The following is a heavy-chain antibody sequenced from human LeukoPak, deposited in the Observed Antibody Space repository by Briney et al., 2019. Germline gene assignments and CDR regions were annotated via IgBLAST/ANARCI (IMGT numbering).Heavy chain of an antibody. V-gene: IGHV1-69*13. CDR1: GGTFSSNA. CDR3: SKLCSSCPTPTFDF. J-gene: IGHJ4*02. D-gene: IGHD6-13*01. Sequence: SVKVSCKASGGTFSSNAISWVRQAPGQGLEWMGGIIPIFGTANYAQKFQGRVTITADESTSTAYMDLSSLRSEDTAVYYCSKLCSSCPTPTFDFWGQGTLVTVSS. CDR2: IIPIFGTA.